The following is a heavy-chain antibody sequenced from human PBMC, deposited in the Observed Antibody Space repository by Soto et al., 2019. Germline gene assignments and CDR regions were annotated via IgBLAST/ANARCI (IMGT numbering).Heavy chain of an antibody. J-gene: IGHJ6*02. CDR2: ISAYNGNT. D-gene: IGHD2-2*02. Sequence: ASVKVSCKASGYTFTSYGISWVRQAPGQGLEWMGWISAYNGNTNYAQKLQGRVTMTTDTSTSTAYMELRSLRSDDTAVYYCARDPGRGVPAAIQSSYYYYGMDVWGQGTTVTVSS. V-gene: IGHV1-18*01. CDR1: GYTFTSYG. CDR3: ARDPGRGVPAAIQSSYYYYGMDV.